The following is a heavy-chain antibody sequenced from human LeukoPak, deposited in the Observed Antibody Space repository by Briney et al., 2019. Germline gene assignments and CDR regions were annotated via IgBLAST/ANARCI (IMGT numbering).Heavy chain of an antibody. Sequence: SETLSLTCTVPGGSISSYYWSWIRQPPGKGLEWIGYIYYSGSTNYNPSLKSRVTISVDTSKNQFSLKLSSVTAADTAVYYCARLAGYSYGRLTDWGQGTLVTVSS. V-gene: IGHV4-59*01. D-gene: IGHD5-18*01. CDR1: GGSISSYY. CDR3: ARLAGYSYGRLTD. J-gene: IGHJ4*02. CDR2: IYYSGST.